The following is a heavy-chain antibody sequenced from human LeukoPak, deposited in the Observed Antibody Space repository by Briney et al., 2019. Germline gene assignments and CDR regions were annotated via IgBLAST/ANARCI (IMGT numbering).Heavy chain of an antibody. CDR1: GGSISSYY. CDR3: ARLYSSSLGRVFDY. D-gene: IGHD6-13*01. Sequence: PSETLSLTCTVSGGSISSYYWSWIRQPPGKGLEWIGYIYYSGSTNYSPSPKSRVTISVDTSKNQFSLKLSSVTAADTAVYYCARLYSSSLGRVFDYWGQGTLVTVSS. CDR2: IYYSGST. J-gene: IGHJ4*02. V-gene: IGHV4-59*01.